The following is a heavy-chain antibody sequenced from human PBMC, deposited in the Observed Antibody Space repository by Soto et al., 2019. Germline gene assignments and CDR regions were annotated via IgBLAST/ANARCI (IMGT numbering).Heavy chain of an antibody. CDR3: VRSRSGAVADSFDL. J-gene: IGHJ4*02. CDR2: VSKDGSVK. CDR1: GFTFSRHA. Sequence: GGFLRLSCEGSGFTFSRHALHWVRQAPGKGLEWVAVVSKDGSVKYWIESVKGRFTLSRDNSKNTVYLEMNSLRPEDTGVYYCVRSRSGAVADSFDLWGQGTLVTVSS. V-gene: IGHV3-30-3*01. D-gene: IGHD3-10*01.